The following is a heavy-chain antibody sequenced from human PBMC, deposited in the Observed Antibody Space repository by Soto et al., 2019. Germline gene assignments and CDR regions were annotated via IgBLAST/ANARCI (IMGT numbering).Heavy chain of an antibody. Sequence: SVKVSYKASGGTFSSYAISWVRQAPGQGLEWMGGIIPIFGTANYAQKFQGRVTITADESTSTAYMELSSLRSEDTAVYYCARDVGIAAAAAHGMDVWGQGTTVTVS. CDR2: IIPIFGTA. V-gene: IGHV1-69*13. J-gene: IGHJ6*02. CDR1: GGTFSSYA. D-gene: IGHD6-13*01. CDR3: ARDVGIAAAAAHGMDV.